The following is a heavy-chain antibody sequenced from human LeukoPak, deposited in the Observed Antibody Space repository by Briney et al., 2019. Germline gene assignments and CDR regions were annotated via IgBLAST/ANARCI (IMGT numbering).Heavy chain of an antibody. CDR1: GLTVSRNY. J-gene: IGHJ4*02. D-gene: IGHD4-17*01. Sequence: GGSLRLSCAASGLTVSRNYMSWVCQAPGKGLERDSVIYRGGNTYYADSVKGGFTISRDNSKNTLYLQMNSLTAEDTDVYYCARVSGDYTYYFDYWGQGTLVTVSS. V-gene: IGHV3-66*01. CDR3: ARVSGDYTYYFDY. CDR2: IYRGGNT.